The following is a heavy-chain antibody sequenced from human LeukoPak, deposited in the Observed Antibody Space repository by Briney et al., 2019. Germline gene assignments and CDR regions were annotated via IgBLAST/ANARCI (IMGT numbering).Heavy chain of an antibody. V-gene: IGHV4-4*07. CDR3: AKWELRSYYFDY. D-gene: IGHD1-26*01. CDR1: GGSISSYY. Sequence: SETLSLTCTVSGGSISSYYWSWIRQPAGKGLEWIGRIYISGSTNYNPSLKSRVTISVDTSKNQFSLKLSSVTAADTAVYYCAKWELRSYYFDYWGQGTLVTVSS. J-gene: IGHJ4*02. CDR2: IYISGST.